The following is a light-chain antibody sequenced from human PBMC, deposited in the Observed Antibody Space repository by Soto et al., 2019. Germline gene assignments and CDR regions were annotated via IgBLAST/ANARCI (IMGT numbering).Light chain of an antibody. J-gene: IGKJ2*01. CDR2: GAS. CDR3: QQYGSSPSYT. V-gene: IGKV3-20*01. CDR1: QSVSSSY. Sequence: EIVLTQSPGTLSLSPGERATLSCRASQSVSSSYLAWYQQKPGQAPRLLIYGASSRATGIPDRFSGSGSGTDFTLTISRLEPEDFAVYYCQQYGSSPSYTFVQGTKLESK.